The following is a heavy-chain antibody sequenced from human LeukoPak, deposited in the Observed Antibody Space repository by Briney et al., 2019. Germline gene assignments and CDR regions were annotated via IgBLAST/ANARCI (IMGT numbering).Heavy chain of an antibody. CDR2: VYITGPT. D-gene: IGHD5-18*01. Sequence: PSETLSLTCTVSGGSFSSHYWTWIRQPAGRGLEFIGRVYITGPTNYNASLLGRVTMSVDTSKSQFSLNLTSVTAADTAVYYCARAHTPLRSDYYYYLDVWGKGTTVTVS. CDR3: ARAHTPLRSDYYYYLDV. V-gene: IGHV4-4*07. CDR1: GGSFSSHY. J-gene: IGHJ6*03.